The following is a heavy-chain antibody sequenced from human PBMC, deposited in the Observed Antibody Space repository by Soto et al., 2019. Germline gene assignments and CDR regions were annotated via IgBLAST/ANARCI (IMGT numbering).Heavy chain of an antibody. V-gene: IGHV3-72*01. J-gene: IGHJ4*02. Sequence: EVQLVESGGALVQPGGSLRLSCATSGFTFSDHYMDWIRQAPGKGLEWVGRSRNKAKSFSTDYAASVKGRFTISRDDSKNSLYLQLNSLKTEDTAVYYCARYTDGDRDYWGQGTLVTVSS. D-gene: IGHD4-17*01. CDR1: GFTFSDHY. CDR3: ARYTDGDRDY. CDR2: SRNKAKSFST.